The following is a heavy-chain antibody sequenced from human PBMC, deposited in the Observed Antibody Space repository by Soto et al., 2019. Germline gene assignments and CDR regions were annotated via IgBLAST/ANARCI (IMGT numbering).Heavy chain of an antibody. CDR2: IYYSGST. Sequence: SETLSLTCTVSGGSISSYYWSWIRQPPGKGLEWIGYIYYSGSTNYNPSLKSRVTISVDTSKNQFSLKLSSVTAADTAVYYCARGYCSGGSCYEVDYFDYWGQGTLVTVSS. J-gene: IGHJ4*02. V-gene: IGHV4-59*01. CDR1: GGSISSYY. D-gene: IGHD2-15*01. CDR3: ARGYCSGGSCYEVDYFDY.